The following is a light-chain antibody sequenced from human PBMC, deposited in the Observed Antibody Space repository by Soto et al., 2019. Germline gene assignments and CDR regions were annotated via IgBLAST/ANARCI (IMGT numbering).Light chain of an antibody. Sequence: EIVLTQSPGSLSLFPGERATLSCRASQTVGRNYLAWFQQKPGQTPRLLIYDASTRATGIPDKFGGSGSGTDFTLTISRLEPEDFAVYHCQQYVNSPITFGQGTRLEIK. CDR2: DAS. V-gene: IGKV3-20*01. CDR1: QTVGRNY. CDR3: QQYVNSPIT. J-gene: IGKJ5*01.